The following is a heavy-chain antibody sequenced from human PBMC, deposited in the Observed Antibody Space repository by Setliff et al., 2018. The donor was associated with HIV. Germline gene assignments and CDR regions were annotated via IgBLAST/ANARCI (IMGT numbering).Heavy chain of an antibody. J-gene: IGHJ4*02. Sequence: GGSLRLSCAASGFTLSDYEMNWVRQAPGKGLEWVSYISSSGGSLYYGASVKGRFSISRDNAKNSLYLEMNILRVEDTAIYYCVREGLWFGESHWGQGTLVTVSS. CDR3: VREGLWFGESH. D-gene: IGHD3-10*01. CDR1: GFTLSDYE. V-gene: IGHV3-48*03. CDR2: ISSSGGSL.